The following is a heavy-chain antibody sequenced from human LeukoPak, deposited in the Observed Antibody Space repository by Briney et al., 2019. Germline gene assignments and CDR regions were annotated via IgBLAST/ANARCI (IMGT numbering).Heavy chain of an antibody. CDR2: IMPLFGTA. D-gene: IGHD4-17*01. CDR1: GGTFNNSA. J-gene: IGHJ5*02. CDR3: ARDVHGDYGSGWFDP. Sequence: SVKVSCKTSGGTFNNSAISWVRQAPGQGLEWLGGIMPLFGTAGYAQKFQGRVTITKDESTRTVYLELTSLTSDDTAVYYCARDVHGDYGSGWFDPWVQGTLVSVSS. V-gene: IGHV1-69*05.